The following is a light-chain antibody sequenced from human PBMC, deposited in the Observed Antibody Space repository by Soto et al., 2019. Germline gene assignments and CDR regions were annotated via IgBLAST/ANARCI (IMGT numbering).Light chain of an antibody. Sequence: QSVLAQPASVSGSPGQSITISCTGTSSYIGNFRLVSWYQQHPGKVPKVVIFEVNRRPSCVSNRLSGSTSVKSASLTISGLQTEDEADYYCCLYAGNNTYVFGTGTKVTVL. V-gene: IGLV2-23*02. J-gene: IGLJ1*01. CDR3: CLYAGNNTYV. CDR2: EVN. CDR1: SSYIGNFRL.